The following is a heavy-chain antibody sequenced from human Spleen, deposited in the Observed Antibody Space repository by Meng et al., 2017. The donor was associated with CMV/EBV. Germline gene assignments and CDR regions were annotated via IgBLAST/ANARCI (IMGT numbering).Heavy chain of an antibody. CDR1: GFSLSSNGMC. CDR3: ARTPYSIPPHDYYYGLDV. Sequence: SGPTLVKPTQTLTLTCTFSGFSLSSNGMCVSWVRQPPGKALEWLALIDWDDDKYYSTSLRTRLTISKDTSKNQVVLTMTNMQPVDTATYYCARTPYSIPPHDYYYGLDVWGQGTTVTVSS. D-gene: IGHD1-26*01. CDR2: IDWDDDK. V-gene: IGHV2-70*20. J-gene: IGHJ6*02.